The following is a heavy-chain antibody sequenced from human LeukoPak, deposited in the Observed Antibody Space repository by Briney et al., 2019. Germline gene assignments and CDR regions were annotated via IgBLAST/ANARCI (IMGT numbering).Heavy chain of an antibody. CDR3: ARDLILADNGGSSAHDS. D-gene: IGHD2-15*01. Sequence: GGSLRLSCAASGFTFSSYWMSWVRQAPGKGLEWVANIKQDGSEKYYVDSVKGRFTISRDNAKNSLYLQMNSLRTEDTAVYYCARDLILADNGGSSAHDSWGQGTLVTVSS. CDR1: GFTFSSYW. J-gene: IGHJ4*02. V-gene: IGHV3-7*01. CDR2: IKQDGSEK.